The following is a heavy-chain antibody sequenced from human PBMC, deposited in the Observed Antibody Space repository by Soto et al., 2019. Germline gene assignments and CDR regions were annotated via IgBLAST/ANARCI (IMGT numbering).Heavy chain of an antibody. CDR3: AKESMPEHYGDTLFDY. Sequence: QLLESGGGLIQPGGSLRLSCEASGFSFRSYALSWVRQAPGKGLEWVSTFSAGGRAYYADSVKGRFTMAKDTSKNTLLLQARSLRAEDTAVYYCAKESMPEHYGDTLFDYWGQGTRVTVSS. J-gene: IGHJ4*02. V-gene: IGHV3-23*01. CDR1: GFSFRSYA. D-gene: IGHD4-17*01. CDR2: FSAGGRA.